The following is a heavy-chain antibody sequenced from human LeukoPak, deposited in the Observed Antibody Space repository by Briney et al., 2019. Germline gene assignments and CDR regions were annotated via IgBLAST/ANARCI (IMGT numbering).Heavy chain of an antibody. CDR1: GGSISSGGYY. V-gene: IGHV4-31*03. CDR3: ARDNPDYDSSGYIPPCGVPHHAFDI. Sequence: SETLSLTCTVSGGSISSGGYYWSWIRQHPGKGLEWIGYIYYSGSTYYNLSLKSRVTISVDTSKNQFSLKLSSVTAADTAVYYCARDNPDYDSSGYIPPCGVPHHAFDIWGQGTMVTVSS. J-gene: IGHJ3*02. D-gene: IGHD3-22*01. CDR2: IYYSGST.